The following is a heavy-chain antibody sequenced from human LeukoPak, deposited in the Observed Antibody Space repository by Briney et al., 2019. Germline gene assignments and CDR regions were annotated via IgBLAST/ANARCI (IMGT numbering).Heavy chain of an antibody. CDR3: ARDRLIMVRGLPDY. J-gene: IGHJ4*02. CDR2: VNSDGRIT. CDR1: GFIFSNYG. Sequence: GGSLTLSCAASGFIFSNYGMHWVRQAPGKGLVWVSRVNSDGRITKYADSVKGRFTISRDNAKNSLYLQMNSLRAEDTAVYYCARDRLIMVRGLPDYWGQGTLVTVSS. D-gene: IGHD3-10*01. V-gene: IGHV3-74*03.